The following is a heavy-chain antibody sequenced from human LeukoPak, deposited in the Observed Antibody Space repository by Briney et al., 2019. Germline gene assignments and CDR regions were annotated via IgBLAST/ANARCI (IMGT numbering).Heavy chain of an antibody. Sequence: ASVKVSCKASGYTFTSYGISWVRQAPGQGLEWMGWISAYNGNTNYAQKLRGRVTMTTDTSTSTAYMELRSLRSDDTAVYYCARARFREFDFDYWGQGTLVTVSS. CDR3: ARARFREFDFDY. CDR2: ISAYNGNT. D-gene: IGHD3-10*01. CDR1: GYTFTSYG. J-gene: IGHJ4*02. V-gene: IGHV1-18*01.